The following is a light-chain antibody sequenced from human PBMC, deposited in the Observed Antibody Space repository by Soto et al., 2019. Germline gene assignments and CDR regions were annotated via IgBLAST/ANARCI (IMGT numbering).Light chain of an antibody. V-gene: IGLV4-69*01. CDR1: SGHSSYA. CDR2: LNSDGSH. CDR3: QTWASGTVV. J-gene: IGLJ2*01. Sequence: QLVLTQSPSASASLGASVKLTCTLSSGHSSYAIAWHQQQPEKGPRYLMKLNSDGSHSRGAGIPDRFSGSSSGAERYLTISSLQSEDEADYYGQTWASGTVVFGGGTKLTVL.